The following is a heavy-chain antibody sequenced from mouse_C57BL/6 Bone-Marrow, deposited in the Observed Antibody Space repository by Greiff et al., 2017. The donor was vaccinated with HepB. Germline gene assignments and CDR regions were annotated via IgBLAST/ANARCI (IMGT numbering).Heavy chain of an antibody. Sequence: VKVVDSGPELVKPGASVKISCKASGYAFSSSWMNWVKQRPGKGLEWIGRIYPGDGDTNYNGKFKGKATLTADKSSSTAYMQLSSLTSEDSAVYCWAVYGNYDYWGQGTTLTVSS. CDR2: IYPGDGDT. CDR3: AVYGNYDY. V-gene: IGHV1-82*01. J-gene: IGHJ2*01. CDR1: GYAFSSSW. D-gene: IGHD2-1*01.